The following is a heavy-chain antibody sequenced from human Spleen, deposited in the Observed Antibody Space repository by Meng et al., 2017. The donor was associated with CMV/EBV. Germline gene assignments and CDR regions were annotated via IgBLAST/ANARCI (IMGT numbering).Heavy chain of an antibody. Sequence: ASVKVSCKVSGYTLTELSMHWVRQAPGKGLEWMGGFDPEDGETIYAQKFQGRVTMTEDTSTDTAYMELSSLRSDDTAVYYCARDSQPYYYDSSGSPTPHFDYWGQGTLVTVSS. J-gene: IGHJ4*02. CDR1: GYTLTELS. V-gene: IGHV1-24*01. CDR3: ARDSQPYYYDSSGSPTPHFDY. D-gene: IGHD3-22*01. CDR2: FDPEDGET.